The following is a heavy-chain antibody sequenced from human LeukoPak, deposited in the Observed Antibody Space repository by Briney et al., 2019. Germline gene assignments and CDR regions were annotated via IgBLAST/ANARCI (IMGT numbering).Heavy chain of an antibody. CDR3: TRLSRYGNRWYYVDY. D-gene: IGHD6-13*01. CDR2: IKNKANSYTT. J-gene: IGHJ4*02. V-gene: IGHV3-72*01. Sequence: PGGSLRLSCAASGFTVSGNYMSWVRQAPGKGLEWVGRIKNKANSYTTLYAASVKGRFTISRDDSKNSLYLQMNSLKTEDTAVYYCTRLSRYGNRWYYVDYWGQGTLVTVSS. CDR1: GFTVSGNY.